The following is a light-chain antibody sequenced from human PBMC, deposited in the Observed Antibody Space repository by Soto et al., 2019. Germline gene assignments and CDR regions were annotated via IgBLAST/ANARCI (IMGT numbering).Light chain of an antibody. V-gene: IGKV1-5*01. J-gene: IGKJ5*01. CDR1: QTISRW. Sequence: DIQLTQPPYTLSASGGYEFTITCRASQTISRWLAWYQQKPGRAPKLLIYDASTLESGVPSRFSGSGSETEFTLTISRLQPDDFATYFCHSRACGKGKRREIK. CDR2: DAS. CDR3: HSRA.